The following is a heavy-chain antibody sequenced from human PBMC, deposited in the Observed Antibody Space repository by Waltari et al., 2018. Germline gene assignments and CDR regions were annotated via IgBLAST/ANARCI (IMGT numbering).Heavy chain of an antibody. V-gene: IGHV4-34*01. CDR3: ARGSPARSARIAWFDP. D-gene: IGHD6-6*01. J-gene: IGHJ5*02. Sequence: QVQLQQWGAGLLKPSETLSLTCAVYGGSFSGYYWSWIRQPPGRGLEWIGEINHSESTNYNPSLKSRVTISVDTSKNQFSLKLSSVTAADTAVYYCARGSPARSARIAWFDPWGQGTLVTVSS. CDR2: INHSEST. CDR1: GGSFSGYY.